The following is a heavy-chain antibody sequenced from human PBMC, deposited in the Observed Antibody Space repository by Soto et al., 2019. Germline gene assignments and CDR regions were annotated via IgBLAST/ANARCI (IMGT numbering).Heavy chain of an antibody. CDR1: GGSISSSSYY. D-gene: IGHD3-3*01. CDR3: ARHGYDFWSGYPSTAFDY. CDR2: IYYSGST. J-gene: IGHJ4*02. Sequence: PSETLSLTCTVSGGSISSSSYYWGWIRQPPGKGLEWIGSIYYSGSTYYNPSLKSRVTISVDTSKNQFSLKLSSVTAADTAVYYCARHGYDFWSGYPSTAFDYWGQGTLVTVSS. V-gene: IGHV4-39*01.